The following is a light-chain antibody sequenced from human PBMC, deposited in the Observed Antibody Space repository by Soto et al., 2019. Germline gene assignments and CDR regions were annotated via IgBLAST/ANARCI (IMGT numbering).Light chain of an antibody. CDR1: QSISSW. CDR3: QQYNSYPWA. V-gene: IGKV1-5*01. J-gene: IGKJ1*01. Sequence: DIQMTQSPSTLSASVGDRVTITCRASQSISSWLAWYQQKPGKAPKLLIYDASSLESGVPSRFSGSVSGTEFTLTISSLHPDDFATYYCQQYNSYPWAFGQGSKVDI. CDR2: DAS.